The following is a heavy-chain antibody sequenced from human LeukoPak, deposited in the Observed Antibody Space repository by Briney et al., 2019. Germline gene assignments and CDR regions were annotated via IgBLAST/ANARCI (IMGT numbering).Heavy chain of an antibody. V-gene: IGHV1-3*01. D-gene: IGHD3-9*01. CDR1: GYTFTSYD. Sequence: ASVKVSCKASGYTFTSYDINWVRQAPGQRLEWMGWINAGNGNTKYSQKFQGRVTITRDTSASTAYMELSSLRSEDTAVYYCARASYFDWLLTPMYYFDYWGQGTLVTVSS. CDR3: ARASYFDWLLTPMYYFDY. CDR2: INAGNGNT. J-gene: IGHJ4*02.